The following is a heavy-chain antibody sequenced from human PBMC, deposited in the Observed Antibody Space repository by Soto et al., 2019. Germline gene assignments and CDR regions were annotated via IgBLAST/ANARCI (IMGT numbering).Heavy chain of an antibody. V-gene: IGHV3-30*18. Sequence: GGSLRLSCAAAGFTFSSYGMHWVRQAPGKGLEWVAVISYEGSHKYYADSVKGRFTISRDNSKNTLYLQMNSLRAEDTAVYYCAKDPQAKRGYSGYDSGSGAFDIWGQGTMVTVSS. CDR3: AKDPQAKRGYSGYDSGSGAFDI. D-gene: IGHD5-12*01. J-gene: IGHJ3*02. CDR2: ISYEGSHK. CDR1: GFTFSSYG.